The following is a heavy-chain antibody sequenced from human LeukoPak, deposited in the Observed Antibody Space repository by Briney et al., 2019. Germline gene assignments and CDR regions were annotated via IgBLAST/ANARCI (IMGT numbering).Heavy chain of an antibody. CDR1: GYTFTSYA. D-gene: IGHD3-9*01. J-gene: IGHJ5*02. V-gene: IGHV1-3*01. CDR2: INAGNGNT. CDR3: ARAPYDILTGYSLNWFDP. Sequence: GASVKVSCKASGYTFTSYAMHWVRQAPGQRLEWMGWINAGNGNTKYSQKFQGRITITRDTSAYTAYMELRSLSSADTAVYFCARAPYDILTGYSLNWFDPWGQGPLVTVSS.